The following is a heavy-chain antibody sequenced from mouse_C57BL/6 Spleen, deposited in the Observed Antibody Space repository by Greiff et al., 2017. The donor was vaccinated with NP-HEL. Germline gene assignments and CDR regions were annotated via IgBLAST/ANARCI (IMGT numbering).Heavy chain of an antibody. V-gene: IGHV1-52*01. CDR3: ASEGGKDYAMDY. D-gene: IGHD2-1*01. CDR1: GYTFTSYW. CDR2: IDPSDSET. Sequence: QVQLQQPGAELVRPGSSVKLSCKASGYTFTSYWMHWVKQRPIQGLEWIGNIDPSDSETHYNPKFKDKATLTVDKSSSTAYMQLSSLTSEDSAVDYCASEGGKDYAMDYWGQGTSVTVSS. J-gene: IGHJ4*01.